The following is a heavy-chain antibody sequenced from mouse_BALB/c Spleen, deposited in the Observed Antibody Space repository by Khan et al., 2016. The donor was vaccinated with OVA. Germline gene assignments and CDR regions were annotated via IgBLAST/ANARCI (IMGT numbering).Heavy chain of an antibody. CDR3: ARGGTADYRNDGGAMEY. CDR1: GYTFTTAG. V-gene: IGHV9-4*02. CDR2: INTHSGVP. J-gene: IGHJ4*01. Sequence: QVQLQQSGPELKKPGETVRISCKASGYTFTTAGIQWVQKMPGKGLKWIGWINTHSGVPKYAEDFKGRFAFSLEISVNTAYLQITNLKNEETATYCCARGGTADYRNDGGAMEYWGQGTSVTVSS. D-gene: IGHD2-12*01.